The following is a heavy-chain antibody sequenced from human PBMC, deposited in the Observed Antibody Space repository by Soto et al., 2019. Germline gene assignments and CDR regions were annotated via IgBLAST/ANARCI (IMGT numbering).Heavy chain of an antibody. CDR3: ARSITYGSGTNWYFDL. V-gene: IGHV1-69*13. D-gene: IGHD3-10*01. Sequence: SVKVSCKASGGTFSSYAISWVRQAPGQGLEWMGGIIPIFGTANYAQKFQGRVTITADESTSTAYMELSSLRSEDTAVYYCARSITYGSGTNWYFDLWGRGTLVTVYS. CDR1: GGTFSSYA. J-gene: IGHJ2*01. CDR2: IIPIFGTA.